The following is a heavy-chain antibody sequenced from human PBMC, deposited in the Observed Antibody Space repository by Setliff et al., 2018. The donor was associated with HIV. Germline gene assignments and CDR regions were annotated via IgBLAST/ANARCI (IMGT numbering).Heavy chain of an antibody. J-gene: IGHJ6*03. D-gene: IGHD3-22*01. CDR2: ININEDT. Sequence: SETLSLTCTVSGDSMNDYYWTWIRQPAGKALEWIGRININEDTYFKPSLRSRVTISVDTSKNQFSLKLRSVTAADTAVYYCARETYYYDNPQYYYYYMDVWGKGTTVTVSS. CDR1: GDSMNDYY. V-gene: IGHV4-4*07. CDR3: ARETYYYDNPQYYYYYMDV.